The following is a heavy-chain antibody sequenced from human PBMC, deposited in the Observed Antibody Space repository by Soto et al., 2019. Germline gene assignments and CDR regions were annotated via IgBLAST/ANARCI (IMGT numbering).Heavy chain of an antibody. CDR2: IRSKAYGGTT. J-gene: IGHJ4*02. Sequence: EVQLVESGGGLVQPGRSLRLSCTASEFTFGDYAMSWVRQAPGKGLEWVGFIRSKAYGGTTEYAASVKGRFTISRDDSKSIAYLQMNSLKTEDTAVYYCTPPFSSGYYYWGQGTLVTVSS. CDR3: TPPFSSGYYY. V-gene: IGHV3-49*04. CDR1: EFTFGDYA. D-gene: IGHD3-22*01.